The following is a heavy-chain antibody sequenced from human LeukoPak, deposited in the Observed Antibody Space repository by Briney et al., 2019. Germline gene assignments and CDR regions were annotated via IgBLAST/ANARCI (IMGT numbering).Heavy chain of an antibody. CDR3: ARSPLSTVVTFQASPNFDY. Sequence: PSETLSLTCDVSGGSMSSHHWNWIRQPPGKGLEWIAYIYYSGSTNQNPSLKSRVTISLDTSKNQFSLNLSSVTAADTAVYYCARSPLSTVVTFQASPNFDYWGQGTLVTVSS. CDR1: GGSMSSHH. J-gene: IGHJ4*02. D-gene: IGHD4-23*01. CDR2: IYYSGST. V-gene: IGHV4-59*11.